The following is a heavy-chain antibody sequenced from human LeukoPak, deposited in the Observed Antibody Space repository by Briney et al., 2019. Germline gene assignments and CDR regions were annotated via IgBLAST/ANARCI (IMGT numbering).Heavy chain of an antibody. Sequence: PGGSLRLSCAASGVTFSSYWMSWVRQTPGKGLEWVANMNQDGSGKYYLDSVKGRFTISRDNAENSVFLQMNSLRAEDTGVYYCAKDGRITIFGVVIYYFDYWGQGTLVTVSS. D-gene: IGHD3-3*01. CDR2: MNQDGSGK. CDR3: AKDGRITIFGVVIYYFDY. CDR1: GVTFSSYW. V-gene: IGHV3-7*03. J-gene: IGHJ4*02.